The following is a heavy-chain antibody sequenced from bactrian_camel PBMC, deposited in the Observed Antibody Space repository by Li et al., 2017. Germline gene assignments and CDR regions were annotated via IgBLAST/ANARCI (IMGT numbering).Heavy chain of an antibody. CDR3: AAGDYCLGSLPPQWHFPY. V-gene: IGHV3S6*01. CDR1: EYMHC. J-gene: IGHJ4*01. D-gene: IGHD1*01. CDR2: IYSADDGDT. Sequence: HVQLVESGGGSVQAGGALRLSCASSEYMHCMGWFRQAPDKEREGVAVIYSADDGDTYYADSVKGRFTISQVSQDNAKRTLTPRMNNVEPEDTAMYFCAAGDYCLGSLPPQWHFPYWGQGTQVTVS.